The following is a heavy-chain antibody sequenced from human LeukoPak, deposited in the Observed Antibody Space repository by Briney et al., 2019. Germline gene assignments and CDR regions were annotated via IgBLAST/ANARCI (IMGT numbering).Heavy chain of an antibody. CDR2: IYHSGST. J-gene: IGHJ4*02. V-gene: IGHV4-4*02. D-gene: IGHD6-6*01. CDR3: ARGGSSSGAYYFDY. CDR1: GGSISSSNW. Sequence: PSETLSLTCAVSGGSISSSNWWSWVRQPPGKGLEWIGEIYHSGSTNYNPSLKSRVTISVDKSKNQSSLKLSSVTAADTAVYYCARGGSSSGAYYFDYWGQGTLVTVSS.